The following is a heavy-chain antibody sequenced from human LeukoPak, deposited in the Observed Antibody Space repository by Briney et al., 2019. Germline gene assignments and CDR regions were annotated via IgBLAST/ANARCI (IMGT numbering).Heavy chain of an antibody. CDR3: VTASRPYYYDSSGYPDY. CDR2: IYPGDSDT. J-gene: IGHJ4*02. Sequence: ESLKISCKGSGYSFTSYWIGWVRQMPGKGLEWMGIIYPGDSDTRYSPSFQGQVTISADKSISTAYLQWSSLKASDTAMYYCVTASRPYYYDSSGYPDYWGQGTLVTVSS. V-gene: IGHV5-51*01. CDR1: GYSFTSYW. D-gene: IGHD3-22*01.